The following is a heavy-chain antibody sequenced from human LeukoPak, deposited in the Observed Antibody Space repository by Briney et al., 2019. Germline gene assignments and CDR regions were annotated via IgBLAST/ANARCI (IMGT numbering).Heavy chain of an antibody. CDR2: ISSSGSTI. V-gene: IGHV3-11*01. CDR1: GFTFSDYY. CDR3: ARGYDLWSGYYTDYYGMDV. Sequence: GGSLRLSCAASGFTFSDYYMSWIRQAPGKGLEWVSYISSSGSTIYYADSVKGRFTISRDNAKNSLYLQMNSLRAEDTAVYYCARGYDLWSGYYTDYYGMDVWGQGTTVTVSS. D-gene: IGHD3-3*01. J-gene: IGHJ6*02.